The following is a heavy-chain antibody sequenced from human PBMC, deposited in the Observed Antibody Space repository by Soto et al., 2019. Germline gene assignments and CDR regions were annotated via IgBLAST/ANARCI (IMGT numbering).Heavy chain of an antibody. Sequence: GASVNASCKASGYTFTSYYMHWVRQAPGQGLEWMGGIIPIFGTANYAQKFQGRVTITADESTSTAYMELSSLRSEDTAVYYCARGILLWFGESYDAFDILGQGTMVTVSS. V-gene: IGHV1-69*13. CDR3: ARGILLWFGESYDAFDI. D-gene: IGHD3-10*01. J-gene: IGHJ3*02. CDR1: GYTFTSYY. CDR2: IIPIFGTA.